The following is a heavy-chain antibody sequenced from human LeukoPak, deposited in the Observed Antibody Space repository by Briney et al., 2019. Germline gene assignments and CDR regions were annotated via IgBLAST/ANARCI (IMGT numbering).Heavy chain of an antibody. Sequence: ASVKVSCKASGYTFTGYYMHWVRQAPGQGLEWMGWINPNSGGTNYAQKFQGRVTMTRDTSISTAYMELSRLRSDDTAVYYCARGFGELFQFGIFDYWGQGTLVTVSS. D-gene: IGHD3-10*01. J-gene: IGHJ4*02. CDR2: INPNSGGT. CDR1: GYTFTGYY. V-gene: IGHV1-2*02. CDR3: ARGFGELFQFGIFDY.